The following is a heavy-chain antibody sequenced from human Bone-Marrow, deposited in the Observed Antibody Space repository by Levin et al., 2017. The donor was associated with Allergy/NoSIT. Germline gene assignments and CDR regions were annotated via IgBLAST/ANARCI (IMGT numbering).Heavy chain of an antibody. D-gene: IGHD1-1*01. CDR2: ISSSSSYI. CDR1: GFPFSSYS. Sequence: LSLTCAASGFPFSSYSMNWVRQAPGKGLEWVSSISSSSSYIYYADSVKGRFTISRDNAKNSLYLQMNSLRAEDTAVYYCARDRSSVGTTFDYWGQGTLVTVSS. V-gene: IGHV3-21*01. J-gene: IGHJ4*02. CDR3: ARDRSSVGTTFDY.